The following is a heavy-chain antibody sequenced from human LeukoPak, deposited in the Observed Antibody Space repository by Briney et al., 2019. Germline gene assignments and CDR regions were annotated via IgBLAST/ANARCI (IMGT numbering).Heavy chain of an antibody. Sequence: GGSLRLSCAASGFTFSSYNMKWVRQAPGKGLEWVSSISSRSSYIFYADSVKGRFTISRDNAKKSLYLQMNSLRAEDTAVYYCARDNGNKYYFDYWGQGTLVTVSS. CDR1: GFTFSSYN. CDR2: ISSRSSYI. D-gene: IGHD2-8*01. CDR3: ARDNGNKYYFDY. V-gene: IGHV3-21*04. J-gene: IGHJ4*02.